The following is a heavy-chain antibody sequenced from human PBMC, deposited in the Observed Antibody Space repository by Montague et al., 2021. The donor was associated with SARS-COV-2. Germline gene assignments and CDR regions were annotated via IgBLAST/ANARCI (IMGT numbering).Heavy chain of an antibody. CDR3: ARDTEGYISSWYHDY. V-gene: IGHV4-59*01. CDR1: GGSISSYY. J-gene: IGHJ4*02. D-gene: IGHD6-13*01. Sequence: SETLSLTCTVSGGSISSYYWSWIRQPPGKGLEWIVYIYYSGSTNYNPSLKSRVTISVDTSKNQFSLKLSSVTAADTAVYYCARDTEGYISSWYHDYWGQGTMVTVSS. CDR2: IYYSGST.